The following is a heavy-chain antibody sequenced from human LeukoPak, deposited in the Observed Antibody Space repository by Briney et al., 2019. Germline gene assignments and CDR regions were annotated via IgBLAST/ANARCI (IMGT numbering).Heavy chain of an antibody. V-gene: IGHV3-7*03. J-gene: IGHJ4*02. D-gene: IGHD2-15*01. CDR1: GFTFSSYW. CDR3: AASGGMGDY. CDR2: IRQDGSEK. Sequence: QPGGSLRLSCAASGFTFSSYWMSCVRQAPGKGLEWVANIRQDGSEKYYVDSVKGRFTISRDNAKNSLSLQMNSLRAEDTAVYYCAASGGMGDYWGQGTLVTVSS.